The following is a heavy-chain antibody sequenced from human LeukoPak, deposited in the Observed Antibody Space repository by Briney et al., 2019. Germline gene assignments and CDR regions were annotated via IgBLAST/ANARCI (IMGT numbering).Heavy chain of an antibody. CDR2: IYYSGST. Sequence: KPSETLSLTCTVSGGSISSSSYYWGWIRQPPGKGLEWIGSIYYSGSTYYNPSLKSRVTISVDRSKNQFSLKLSSVTAADTAVYYCAREAYYYGSGSYYNPYFDYWGQGTLVTVSS. CDR3: AREAYYYGSGSYYNPYFDY. CDR1: GGSISSSSYY. J-gene: IGHJ4*02. D-gene: IGHD3-10*01. V-gene: IGHV4-39*07.